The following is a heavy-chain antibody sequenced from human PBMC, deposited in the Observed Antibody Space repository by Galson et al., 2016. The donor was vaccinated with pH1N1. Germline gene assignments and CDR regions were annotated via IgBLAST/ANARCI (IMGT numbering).Heavy chain of an antibody. CDR1: GFSLSSFW. J-gene: IGHJ4*02. CDR2: INEDGSKI. D-gene: IGHD5-12*01. CDR3: ARSIGNIGAH. Sequence: SLRPSCAASGFSLSSFWMTWVRQAPEKGLEWVANINEDGSKIYYVDSVKGRFTISRDNAKNSLYLQMNSLRAEDTAVYYCARSIGNIGAHWGQGTLVTVSS. V-gene: IGHV3-7*01.